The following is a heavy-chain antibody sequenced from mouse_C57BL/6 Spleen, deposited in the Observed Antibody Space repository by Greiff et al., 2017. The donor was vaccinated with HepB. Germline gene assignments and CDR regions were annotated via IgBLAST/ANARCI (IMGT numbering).Heavy chain of an antibody. V-gene: IGHV1-82*01. D-gene: IGHD2-3*01. CDR3: ARPYDGYYAMDY. Sequence: VQLQESGPELVKPGASVKISCKASGYAFSSSWMNWVKQRPGKGLEWIGRIYPGDGDTNYNGKFKGKATLTADKSSSTAYMQLSSLTSEDSAVYFCARPYDGYYAMDYWGQGTSVTVSS. J-gene: IGHJ4*01. CDR2: IYPGDGDT. CDR1: GYAFSSSW.